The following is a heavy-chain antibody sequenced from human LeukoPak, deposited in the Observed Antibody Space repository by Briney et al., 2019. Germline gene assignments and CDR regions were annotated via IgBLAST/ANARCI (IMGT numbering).Heavy chain of an antibody. CDR1: GFSITDHH. CDR3: VRVVTTGSGWYHLDN. CDR2: SATTKPNSCTT. J-gene: IGHJ4*01. Sequence: PGGSLRLSCAGAGFSITDHHMDWGRQAPGKGLGWIGRSATTKPNSCTTQYAASARGRFTISRDDSQNSLYLQLNSLKTEDTAVYYCVRVVTTGSGWYHLDNWGLGTLVTVSS. D-gene: IGHD6-13*01. V-gene: IGHV3-72*01.